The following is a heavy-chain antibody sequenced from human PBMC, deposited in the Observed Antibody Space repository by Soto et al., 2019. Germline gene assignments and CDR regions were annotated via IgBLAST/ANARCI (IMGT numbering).Heavy chain of an antibody. D-gene: IGHD3-16*01. CDR1: GFTFNSYD. CDR3: VRDRMGGAFDI. V-gene: IGHV3-48*01. J-gene: IGHJ3*02. Sequence: PGGSLRLSCAASGFTFNSYDMNWVRQAPGRGLEWLSFMTWTGTTIYYADSVEGRFTISRDNAKNSLFLQMNSLRVEDTAVYYCVRDRMGGAFDIWGQGTMVTVSS. CDR2: MTWTGTTI.